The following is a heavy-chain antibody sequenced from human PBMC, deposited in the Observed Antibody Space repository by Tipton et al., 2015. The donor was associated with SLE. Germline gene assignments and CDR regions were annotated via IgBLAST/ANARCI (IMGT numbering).Heavy chain of an antibody. Sequence: TLSLTCTVSGASISSHYWSWIRQPAGKGLEWIGRVYATGSTYYNPSLKSRVTISLDSSKNQISLKLSSVSAADTAVYYCARVQRGPRSFDLWGRGTLVTVSS. J-gene: IGHJ2*01. V-gene: IGHV4-4*07. CDR1: GASISSHY. CDR2: VYATGST. CDR3: ARVQRGPRSFDL. D-gene: IGHD1-1*01.